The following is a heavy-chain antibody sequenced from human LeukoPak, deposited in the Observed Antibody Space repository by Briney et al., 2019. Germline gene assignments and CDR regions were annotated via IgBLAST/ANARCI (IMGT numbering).Heavy chain of an antibody. J-gene: IGHJ3*02. V-gene: IGHV3-74*01. CDR1: GFTFSNYW. Sequence: GGSLRLSCAASGFTFSNYWMHWVRQAPGKGLVWVSRINSDGSRTSYADSVKGRFTISRDNSKNTLYLQMNSLRAEDTAVYYCAQGFDAFDIWGQGTMVTVSS. CDR3: AQGFDAFDI. CDR2: INSDGSRT.